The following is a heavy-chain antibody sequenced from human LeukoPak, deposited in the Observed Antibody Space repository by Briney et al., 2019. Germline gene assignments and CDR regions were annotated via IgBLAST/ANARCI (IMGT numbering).Heavy chain of an antibody. CDR2: ISGTGGST. Sequence: GGSLRLSCAASGFTFSISAMSWVRQAPGKGLECVSVISGTGGSTYYADSVKGRFTISRDNSKKTLYLQMNSVRAEDTAVYYCAKFLSSSWYVPFDPWGQGTLVTVSS. CDR3: AKFLSSSWYVPFDP. CDR1: GFTFSISA. D-gene: IGHD6-13*01. V-gene: IGHV3-23*01. J-gene: IGHJ5*02.